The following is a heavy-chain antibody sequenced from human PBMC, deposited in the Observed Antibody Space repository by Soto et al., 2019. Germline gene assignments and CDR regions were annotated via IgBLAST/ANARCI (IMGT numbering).Heavy chain of an antibody. D-gene: IGHD1-1*01. CDR3: ARSSQLTLNWNYVHY. J-gene: IGHJ4*02. CDR1: GFTFSSYA. CDR2: ISYDGSNK. V-gene: IGHV3-30-3*01. Sequence: SLRLSCAASGFTFSSYAMHWVRQAPGKGLEWVAVISYDGSNKYYADSVKGRFTISRDNSKNTLYLQMNSLRAEDTAVYYCARSSQLTLNWNYVHYWGQGTLVTVSS.